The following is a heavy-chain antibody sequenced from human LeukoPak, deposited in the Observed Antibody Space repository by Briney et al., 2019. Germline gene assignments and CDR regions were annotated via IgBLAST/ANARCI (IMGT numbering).Heavy chain of an antibody. CDR3: AGSGGGQYSRGWYGGYFDY. V-gene: IGHV1-69*01. CDR1: GGTFSSYA. CDR2: IIPIFGTA. Sequence: SVKVSCKASGGTFSSYAISWVRQAPGQGLEWMGGIIPIFGTANYAQKFQGRVTITADESTSTAYMELSSLRSENTAVYYCAGSGGGQYSRGWYGGYFDYWGQETLVTVSS. J-gene: IGHJ4*02. D-gene: IGHD6-19*01.